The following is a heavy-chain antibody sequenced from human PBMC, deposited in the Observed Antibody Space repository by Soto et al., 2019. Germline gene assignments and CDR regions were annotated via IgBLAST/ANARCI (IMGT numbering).Heavy chain of an antibody. CDR3: AREGYSTDWALYHGMDV. CDR1: GYSFTSYW. CDR2: IYPGDSDT. J-gene: IGHJ6*02. V-gene: IGHV5-51*01. Sequence: AGESPKISCKGSGYSFTSYWVGWVRQMPGKGLEWMGIIYPGDSDTRYSPSFQGQVTISADKSISTAYLQWSSLKASDTAMYYCAREGYSTDWALYHGMDVWGQGTTVTVSS. D-gene: IGHD6-19*01.